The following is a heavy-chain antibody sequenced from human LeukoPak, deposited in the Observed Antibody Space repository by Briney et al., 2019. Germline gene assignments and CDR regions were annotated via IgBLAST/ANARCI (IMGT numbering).Heavy chain of an antibody. CDR2: ISNTAGFT. J-gene: IGHJ3*01. D-gene: IGHD2-15*01. Sequence: PGGSLRLSCAASGFTFSTYAMSWVRQVPGKGLEWVSGISNTAGFTYYADSVKGRFTISRDNSKNTLYLQLNSLRAEDTAVYYCAKSNYYCSESCQPDDAFDVWGQGTMVTVSS. V-gene: IGHV3-23*01. CDR1: GFTFSTYA. CDR3: AKSNYYCSESCQPDDAFDV.